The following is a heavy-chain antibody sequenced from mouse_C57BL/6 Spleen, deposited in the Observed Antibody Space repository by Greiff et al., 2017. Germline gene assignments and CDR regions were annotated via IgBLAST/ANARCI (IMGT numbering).Heavy chain of an antibody. Sequence: QVQLQQPGAELVKPGASVKLSCKASGYTFTSYWMHWVKQRPGQGLEWIGMIHPNSGSTNYNEKFKSKATLTVDKSSSTASMQLSSLTSEDSAVYYCARFVTTVVKGYAMDYWGQGNSVTVSS. V-gene: IGHV1-64*01. CDR3: ARFVTTVVKGYAMDY. D-gene: IGHD1-1*01. J-gene: IGHJ4*01. CDR2: IHPNSGST. CDR1: GYTFTSYW.